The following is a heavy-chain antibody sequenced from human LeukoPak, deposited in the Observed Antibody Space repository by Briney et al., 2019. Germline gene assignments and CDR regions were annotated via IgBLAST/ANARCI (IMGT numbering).Heavy chain of an antibody. Sequence: SETLSLTCTVSGGSISSYYWSWIRQPPGKGLEWIGEIYHSGSTNYNPSLKSRVTISVDKSKNQFSLKLSSVTAADTAVYYCARVVGSSYLRYYYYMDVWGKGTTVTVSS. V-gene: IGHV4-59*12. CDR2: IYHSGST. D-gene: IGHD6-13*01. CDR3: ARVVGSSYLRYYYYMDV. J-gene: IGHJ6*03. CDR1: GGSISSYY.